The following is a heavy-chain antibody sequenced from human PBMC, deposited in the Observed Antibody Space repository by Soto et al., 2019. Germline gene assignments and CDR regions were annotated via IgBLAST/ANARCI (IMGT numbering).Heavy chain of an antibody. CDR3: AKLRIASQNYYGMDV. CDR2: INPSGGST. J-gene: IGHJ6*02. CDR1: GYTFTSYY. D-gene: IGHD3-10*01. Sequence: ASVKVSCKASGYTFTSYYMHWVRQAPGQGLEWMGIINPSGGSTSYAQKFQGRVTMTRDTSTSTVYMELSSLRSEDTAVYYCAKLRIASQNYYGMDVWGQGTTVTVSS. V-gene: IGHV1-46*01.